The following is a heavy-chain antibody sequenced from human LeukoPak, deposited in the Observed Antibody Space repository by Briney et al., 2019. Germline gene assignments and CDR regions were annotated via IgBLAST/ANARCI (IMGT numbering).Heavy chain of an antibody. CDR1: GYTFTGYG. CDR2: ISAYNGNT. V-gene: IGHV1-18*01. D-gene: IGHD5-12*01. J-gene: IGHJ4*02. Sequence: ASVKVSCKASGYTFTGYGISWVRQAPGQGLGWMGWISAYNGNTNYAQKLQGRVTMATDTSTSTAYMELRSLRSDDTAVYYVSSGGGYSGYDLIDYWGQGTLVTVSS. CDR3: SSGGGYSGYDLIDY.